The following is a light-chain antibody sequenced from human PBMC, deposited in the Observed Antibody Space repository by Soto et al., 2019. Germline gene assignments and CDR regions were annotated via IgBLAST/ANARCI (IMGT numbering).Light chain of an antibody. Sequence: DTHVTQSPSSLSASILDIVTTTFRASQGIRNSVAWYQQKPGKVPNLLIYAASTLQSGVPSRFSGSGSGTEFTLTISSLQPDDFATYYCQDYSPYSWTFGQGTKVDI. CDR1: QGIRNS. J-gene: IGKJ1*01. CDR2: AAS. V-gene: IGKV1-27*01. CDR3: QDYSPYSWT.